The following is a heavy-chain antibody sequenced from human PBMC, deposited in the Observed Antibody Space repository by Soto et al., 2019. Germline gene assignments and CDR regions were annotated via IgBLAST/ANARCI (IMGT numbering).Heavy chain of an antibody. CDR2: IYYSGST. D-gene: IGHD2-15*01. CDR1: GGSISSYY. V-gene: IGHV4-59*01. Sequence: PSETLSLTCTVSGGSISSYYLSWIRQPPGKGLEWIGYIYYSGSTNYNPSLKSRVTISVDTSKNQFSLKLSSVTAADTAVYYCARVGYCSGGSCFYFDYWGQGTLVTVSS. CDR3: ARVGYCSGGSCFYFDY. J-gene: IGHJ4*02.